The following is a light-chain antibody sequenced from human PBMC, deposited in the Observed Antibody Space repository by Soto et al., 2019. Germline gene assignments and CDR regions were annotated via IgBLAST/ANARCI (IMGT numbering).Light chain of an antibody. Sequence: QSALTQPPSGSGSPGQSVTISCTGTSSDVGAHNFVSWYQHHPGKAPKLMIYEVNRRPSGVPDRFSGSKSGSTASLTVSGLQPEDEADYYCSSYRGNYNWVFGGGTKLTVL. V-gene: IGLV2-8*01. J-gene: IGLJ3*02. CDR3: SSYRGNYNWV. CDR1: SSDVGAHNF. CDR2: EVN.